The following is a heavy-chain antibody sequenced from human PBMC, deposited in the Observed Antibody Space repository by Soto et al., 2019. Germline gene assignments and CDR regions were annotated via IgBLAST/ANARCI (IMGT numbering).Heavy chain of an antibody. Sequence: SETLSLTCTVSCDSISSSIYYWGWIRQPPGKGLEWIGSTYYSGSTHYNPSLKSRVTISVDTSKNQFSLKLSSVTAADTAVYYCARGIGPPNWFDPWGQGTLVTVSS. V-gene: IGHV4-39*01. CDR1: CDSISSSIYY. D-gene: IGHD2-21*01. J-gene: IGHJ5*02. CDR2: TYYSGST. CDR3: ARGIGPPNWFDP.